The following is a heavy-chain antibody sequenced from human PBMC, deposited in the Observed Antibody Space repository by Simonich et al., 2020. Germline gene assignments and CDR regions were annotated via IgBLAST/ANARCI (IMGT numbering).Heavy chain of an antibody. CDR3: ARGKGWKNAFDI. V-gene: IGHV4-34*01. CDR2: INHSGST. CDR1: GGSFRGYY. D-gene: IGHD1-1*01. J-gene: IGHJ3*02. Sequence: QGQLQQWGAGLLKPSETLSLTSAVYGGSFRGYYWSWIRQPPGKGLEWIWEINHSGSTHHNPSRKSRDTTSEDTTKNQSSRKLGAVTAADAAVYFYARGKGWKNAFDIWGQGTLVTVSS.